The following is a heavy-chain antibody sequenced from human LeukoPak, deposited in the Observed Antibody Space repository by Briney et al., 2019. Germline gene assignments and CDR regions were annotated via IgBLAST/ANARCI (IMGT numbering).Heavy chain of an antibody. CDR2: ISYDGSNK. V-gene: IGHV3-30*03. CDR3: ARGNTDSGYDSDSDYFDY. D-gene: IGHD5-12*01. CDR1: GFTFSSYG. J-gene: IGHJ4*02. Sequence: GGSLRLPCAASGFTFSSYGMHWVRQAPGKGLEWVAVISYDGSNKYYADSVKGRFTISRDNSKNTLYLQMNSLRAEDTAVYYCARGNTDSGYDSDSDYFDYWGQGTLVTVSS.